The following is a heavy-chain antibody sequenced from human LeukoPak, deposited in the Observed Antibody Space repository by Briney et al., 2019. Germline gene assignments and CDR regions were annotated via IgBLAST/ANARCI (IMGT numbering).Heavy chain of an antibody. D-gene: IGHD3-10*01. V-gene: IGHV1-46*01. CDR3: ASTGSGNTKLFDY. CDR2: INPSGGST. CDR1: GYTFTSYY. J-gene: IGHJ4*02. Sequence: ASVKVSCKASGYTFTSYYMHWVRQAPGQGLEWMGIINPSGGSTSYAQKFQGRVTMTRDTSTSTVYLELSSLRSDDTAVYYCASTGSGNTKLFDYWGQGTLVTVSS.